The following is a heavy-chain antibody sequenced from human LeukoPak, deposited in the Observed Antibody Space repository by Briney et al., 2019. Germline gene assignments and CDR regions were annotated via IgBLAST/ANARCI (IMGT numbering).Heavy chain of an antibody. CDR1: GGSISSSSYY. V-gene: IGHV4-39*01. CDR2: IYYSGST. D-gene: IGHD6-13*01. Sequence: SETLSLTCTVSGGSISSSSYYWGWIRQPPGKGLEWIGNIYYSGSTYYNPSLKSRVTISVDTSKNQFSLKLSSVTAADTAVYYCARRSSSWSSPLDYWGQGTLVTVSS. J-gene: IGHJ4*02. CDR3: ARRSSSWSSPLDY.